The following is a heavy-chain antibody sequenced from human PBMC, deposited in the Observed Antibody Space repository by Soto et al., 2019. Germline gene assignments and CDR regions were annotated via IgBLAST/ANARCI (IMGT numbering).Heavy chain of an antibody. D-gene: IGHD2-21*02. V-gene: IGHV1-18*01. J-gene: IGHJ1*01. CDR3: ARDFFGVVTASPPQH. CDR2: ISAYNGNT. CDR1: GYTFTSYG. Sequence: GASVKVSCKASGYTFTSYGISWVRQAPGQGLEWMGWISAYNGNTNYAQKLQGRVTMTTDTSTSTAYMELGSLRSDDTAVYYCARDFFGVVTASPPQHWGQGTLVTVSS.